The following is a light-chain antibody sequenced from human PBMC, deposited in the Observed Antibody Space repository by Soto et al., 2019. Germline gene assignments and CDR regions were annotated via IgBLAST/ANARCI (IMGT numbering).Light chain of an antibody. CDR3: SSYTTSSTLV. V-gene: IGLV2-14*01. CDR1: SSDVGRYNY. J-gene: IGLJ2*01. Sequence: QSALTQPASVSGSPGQSITISCTGSSSDVGRYNYVSWYQHHPGKAPKVMIYEVSNRPSGVSIRFSGSKSGNTASLTISGLQAEDEADYYCSSYTTSSTLVFGGGTKLTVL. CDR2: EVS.